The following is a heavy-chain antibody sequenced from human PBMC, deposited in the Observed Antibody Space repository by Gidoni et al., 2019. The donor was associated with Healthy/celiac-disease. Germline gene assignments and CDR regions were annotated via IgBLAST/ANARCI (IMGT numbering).Heavy chain of an antibody. D-gene: IGHD2-2*01. V-gene: IGHV3-49*04. CDR3: TRDGAIVVVPAAMHLRAFDI. CDR2: IRSKAYGGTT. Sequence: EVQLVESGGGLVQPGRSLRLSCTASGFPFGDYAMSFVRQAPGKGLEWVVFIRSKAYGGTTEYAASVKGRFTISRDDSKSIAYLQMNSLKTEDTAVYYCTRDGAIVVVPAAMHLRAFDIWGQGTMVTVSS. J-gene: IGHJ3*02. CDR1: GFPFGDYA.